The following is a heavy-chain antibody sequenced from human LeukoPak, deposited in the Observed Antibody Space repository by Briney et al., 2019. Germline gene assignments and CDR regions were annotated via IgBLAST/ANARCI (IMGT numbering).Heavy chain of an antibody. CDR3: ARDGHAYGRGSPHY. V-gene: IGHV3-11*01. D-gene: IGHD3-10*01. CDR2: ISSSGSTK. Sequence: PGGSLRLSCAASGFTFSDYYMSWIRQAPGKGLEWVSYISSSGSTKYYADSVKGRFTISRDNAKNSYLQMNSLRAEDTAVYYCARDGHAYGRGSPHYWGQGTLGTVSS. CDR1: GFTFSDYY. J-gene: IGHJ4*02.